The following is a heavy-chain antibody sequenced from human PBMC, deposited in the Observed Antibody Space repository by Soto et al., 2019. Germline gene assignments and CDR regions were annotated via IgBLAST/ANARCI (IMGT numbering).Heavy chain of an antibody. CDR1: GFTFSSYA. V-gene: IGHV3-64D*08. J-gene: IGHJ3*02. CDR2: ISSNGGST. Sequence: PGGPLRLSCSASGFTFSSYAMHWVRQAPGKGLEYVSAISSNGGSTYYADSVKGRFTISRDNSKNTLYLQMSSLRAEDTAVYYCVLSRITMIVVVIPGAFDIWGQGTMVTVSS. D-gene: IGHD3-22*01. CDR3: VLSRITMIVVVIPGAFDI.